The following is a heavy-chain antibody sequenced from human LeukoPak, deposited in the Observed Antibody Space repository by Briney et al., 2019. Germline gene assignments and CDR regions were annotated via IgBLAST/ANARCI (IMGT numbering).Heavy chain of an antibody. D-gene: IGHD5-24*01. Sequence: ASVKVSCKASGSIFTGYYIHWVRQAPGQGLEWMGWIKPNTADTKYAQNFRGRVTMTRDTSTSTAYMELSRLTSDDTAVYHCAREGDGYNYFDYWGQGTLVTVSS. J-gene: IGHJ4*02. CDR3: AREGDGYNYFDY. V-gene: IGHV1-2*02. CDR2: IKPNTADT. CDR1: GSIFTGYY.